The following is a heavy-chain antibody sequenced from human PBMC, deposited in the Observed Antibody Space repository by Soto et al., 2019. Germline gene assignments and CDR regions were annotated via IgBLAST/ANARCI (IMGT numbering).Heavy chain of an antibody. J-gene: IGHJ4*02. CDR3: ARGRTYCSSTSCLYYFDY. CDR2: MNPNSGNT. Sequence: ASVKVSCKASGYTFTSYDINWVRQATGQGLEWMGWMNPNSGNTGYAQKFQGRVTMTRNTSISTACMELSSLRSEDTAVYYCARGRTYCSSTSCLYYFDYWGQGTLVTVSS. V-gene: IGHV1-8*01. CDR1: GYTFTSYD. D-gene: IGHD2-2*01.